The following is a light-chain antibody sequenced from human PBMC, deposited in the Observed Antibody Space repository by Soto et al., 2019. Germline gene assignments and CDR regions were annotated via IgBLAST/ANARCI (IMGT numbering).Light chain of an antibody. CDR3: SSYTSTSTVV. Sequence: QSVLTQPASVSGSPGQSITISCTGTNTDVGAYNYVCWYQHHPGKAPELMIYDVSNRPSGVSNRFSGSKSGNTASLTISGLQTEDEADYFCSSYTSTSTVVFGGGTKLTVL. CDR1: NTDVGAYNY. CDR2: DVS. V-gene: IGLV2-14*03. J-gene: IGLJ2*01.